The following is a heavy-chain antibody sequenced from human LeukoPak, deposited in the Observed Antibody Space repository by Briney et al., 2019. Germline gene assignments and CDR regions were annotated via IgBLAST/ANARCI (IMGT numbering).Heavy chain of an antibody. CDR1: GGSISSTSYY. CDR3: AKAGVRYFDSSGLYAFDF. D-gene: IGHD3-22*01. CDR2: IYYGGST. J-gene: IGHJ3*01. Sequence: SETLSLTCAVSGGSISSTSYYWAWIRQPPGKGLEWIGTIYYGGSTCHNPSLKSRVTMSVDTSRNQFSLKLSSVDAADTAVYYCAKAGVRYFDSSGLYAFDFWGQGTTVTVSS. V-gene: IGHV4-39*01.